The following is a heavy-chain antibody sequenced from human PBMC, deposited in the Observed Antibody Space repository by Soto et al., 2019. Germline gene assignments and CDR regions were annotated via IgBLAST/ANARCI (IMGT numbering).Heavy chain of an antibody. D-gene: IGHD3-10*02. CDR1: GFTFSDNA. CDR3: AKSLSSDVNYGLAT. CDR2: ISDDGDST. Sequence: GGSLRLSCGASGFTFSDNAMTWVRQAPGKGLEWVSSISDDGDSTYYADSVKGRFTISRDNSKNTLFLQMSSLGAEDTGVYYCAKSLSSDVNYGLATWGKETSSPVS. V-gene: IGHV3-23*01. J-gene: IGHJ6*04.